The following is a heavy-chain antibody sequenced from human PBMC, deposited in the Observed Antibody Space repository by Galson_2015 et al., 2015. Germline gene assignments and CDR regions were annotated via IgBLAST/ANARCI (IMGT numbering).Heavy chain of an antibody. CDR1: GFTFSSYW. CDR2: IKQDGSEK. J-gene: IGHJ4*02. Sequence: SLRLSCAASGFTFSSYWMSWVRQAPGKGLEWVANIKQDGSEKYYVDSVKGRFTISRDNAKNSLYLQMNSLRAEDTAVYYCARDLGIAATVTLDYWGQGTLVTVSS. V-gene: IGHV3-7*01. CDR3: ARDLGIAATVTLDY. D-gene: IGHD6-13*01.